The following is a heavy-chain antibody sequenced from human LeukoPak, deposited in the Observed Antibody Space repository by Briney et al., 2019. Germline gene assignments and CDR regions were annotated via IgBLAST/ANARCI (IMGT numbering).Heavy chain of an antibody. CDR2: MNPDSGNT. D-gene: IGHD2-21*02. V-gene: IGHV1-8*01. CDR3: ASSRVVTARDDAFDI. CDR1: GYTFTSYD. Sequence: ASVKVSCKASGYTFTSYDINWVRQATGQGLEWMGWMNPDSGNTGYAQKFQGRVTMTRNTSISTAYMELSSLRSEDTAVYYCASSRVVTARDDAFDIWGQGTMVTVSS. J-gene: IGHJ3*02.